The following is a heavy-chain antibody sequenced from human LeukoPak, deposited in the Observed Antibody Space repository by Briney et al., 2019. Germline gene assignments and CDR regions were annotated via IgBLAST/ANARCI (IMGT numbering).Heavy chain of an antibody. D-gene: IGHD4-23*01. CDR2: INPNSGGT. CDR3: ARDHGKGTTVDYGDY. Sequence: ASVKVSCKASGYTFTSYYMHWVRQAPGQGLEWMGRINPNSGGTNYAQKFQGRVTMTRDTSISTAYMELSRLRSDDTAVYYCARDHGKGTTVDYGDYWGQGTLVTVSS. CDR1: GYTFTSYY. J-gene: IGHJ4*02. V-gene: IGHV1-2*06.